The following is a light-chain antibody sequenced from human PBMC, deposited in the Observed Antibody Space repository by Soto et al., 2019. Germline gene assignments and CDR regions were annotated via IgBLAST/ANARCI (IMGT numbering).Light chain of an antibody. Sequence: EIVMTRSPATLSVSPGERATLSCRASQSVSSFLAWYQQKFGQAPRLLIYDASNRATGIPARFSGSGSGTDFTLTISRLEPEDFAVYYCQHSGDFRWTFGLGTKVDIK. J-gene: IGKJ1*01. CDR1: QSVSSF. V-gene: IGKV3-11*01. CDR3: QHSGDFRWT. CDR2: DAS.